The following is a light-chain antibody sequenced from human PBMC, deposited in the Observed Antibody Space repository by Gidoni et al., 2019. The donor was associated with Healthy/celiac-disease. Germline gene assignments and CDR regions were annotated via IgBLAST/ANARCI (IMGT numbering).Light chain of an antibody. CDR2: AAS. CDR3: LQGYNYPWT. CDR1: QGIRND. Sequence: AIQMTQSTSSLSASVGDRVTITCRASQGIRNDLGWYQQKPGKAPKLLIYAASSLQSGVPSRFGGSGSGTDFTLTISSLQPEDFATYYCLQGYNYPWTFGQGTKVEIK. V-gene: IGKV1-6*01. J-gene: IGKJ1*01.